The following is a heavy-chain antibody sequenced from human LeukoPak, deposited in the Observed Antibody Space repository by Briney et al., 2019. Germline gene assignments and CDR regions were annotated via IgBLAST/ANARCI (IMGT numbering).Heavy chain of an antibody. D-gene: IGHD3-22*01. V-gene: IGHV4-34*01. CDR3: ARGLKHHYESSGYYLYNFGC. Sequence: PSETLSLTCAVQGGSLSDYYWSWIRQPTGKGLEWIGEINHGGSTNYNPSLKSRVSTSVDTSKNQFSLKLSSVTAADTAVYYCARGLKHHYESSGYYLYNFGCWGQGSLVTVSS. J-gene: IGHJ4*02. CDR2: INHGGST. CDR1: GGSLSDYY.